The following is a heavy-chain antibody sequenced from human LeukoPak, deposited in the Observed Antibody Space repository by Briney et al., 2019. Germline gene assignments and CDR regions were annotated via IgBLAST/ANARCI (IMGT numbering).Heavy chain of an antibody. CDR2: VSYSGST. Sequence: SETLSPTCTVSGGSISGYYWSWIRQPPGKGLEWIAYVSYSGSTDYNPSLKGRVTVSVDTSKNQFSLNLNSVTAADTAVYYCARLFHPSFSGNYPFDYWGQGTLVTVSS. D-gene: IGHD1-26*01. J-gene: IGHJ4*02. V-gene: IGHV4-59*01. CDR3: ARLFHPSFSGNYPFDY. CDR1: GGSISGYY.